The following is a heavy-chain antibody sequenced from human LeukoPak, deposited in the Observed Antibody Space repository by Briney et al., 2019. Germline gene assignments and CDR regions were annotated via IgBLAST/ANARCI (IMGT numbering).Heavy chain of an antibody. V-gene: IGHV1-69*13. CDR2: IIPIFGTA. CDR3: ARSPPKRNIAVAGTGQNDY. Sequence: SVKVSCKASGGTFSSYAISWVRQAPGQGLEWMGGIIPIFGTANYAQKFQGRVTITADESTSTAYMELSSLRSEDTAVYYCARSPPKRNIAVAGTGQNDYWGQGTLVTVSS. D-gene: IGHD6-19*01. J-gene: IGHJ4*02. CDR1: GGTFSSYA.